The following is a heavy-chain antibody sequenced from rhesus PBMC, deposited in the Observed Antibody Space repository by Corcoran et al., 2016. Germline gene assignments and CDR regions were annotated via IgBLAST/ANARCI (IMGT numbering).Heavy chain of an antibody. Sequence: QVQLQESGPGLVKSSETLSLTCTVSGGSISDSYYWNWIRQPPGKGLEWMGRIYGSGESPSYNPSLKSRVTISKDTSKNQFSLKLSSVTAADTAVYYCARGRGYSYSYYFDYWGQGVLVTVSS. D-gene: IGHD5-12*01. CDR2: IYGSGESP. J-gene: IGHJ4*01. V-gene: IGHV4-92*01. CDR1: GGSISDSYY. CDR3: ARGRGYSYSYYFDY.